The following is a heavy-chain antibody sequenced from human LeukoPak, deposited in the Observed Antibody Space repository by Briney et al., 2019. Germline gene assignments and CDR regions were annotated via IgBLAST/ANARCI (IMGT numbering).Heavy chain of an antibody. CDR2: IYTSGST. V-gene: IGHV4-4*07. CDR1: GGSISSYY. CDR3: AKGMSTAAAGTFDY. Sequence: SETLSLTCTVSGGSISSYYWSWIRQPAGKGLEWIGRIYTSGSTNYNPSLKSRVAMSVDTSNNQFSLKLTPVTAADTAVYYCAKGMSTAAAGTFDYWGQGTLVTVSS. J-gene: IGHJ4*02. D-gene: IGHD6-13*01.